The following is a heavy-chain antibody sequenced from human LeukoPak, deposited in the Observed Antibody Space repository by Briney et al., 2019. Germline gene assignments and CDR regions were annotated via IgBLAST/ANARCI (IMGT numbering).Heavy chain of an antibody. D-gene: IGHD2-15*01. Sequence: GGSLRLSCAASGFTFSSYAMGRVRQAPGKGLEWVSGISVSSGSTYYADTVKGRFTISRDDSKNTLYLQMNGLRAEDTAIYYCAKNRGYCSGGSCYGDYWGQGTLVTVSS. V-gene: IGHV3-23*01. CDR3: AKNRGYCSGGSCYGDY. J-gene: IGHJ4*02. CDR2: ISVSSGST. CDR1: GFTFSSYA.